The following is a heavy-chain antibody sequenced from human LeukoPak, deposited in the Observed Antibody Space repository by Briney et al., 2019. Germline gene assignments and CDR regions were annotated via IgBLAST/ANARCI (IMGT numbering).Heavy chain of an antibody. CDR1: GYTFTSYD. Sequence: EASVKVSCKASGYTFTSYDINWVRQATGQGLEWMGWMNPNSGNTGYAQKFQGRVTMTRNTSISTAYMELSSLRSEDTAVYYCARVSSDYGGYRFDYWGQGTLVTVSS. V-gene: IGHV1-8*01. CDR2: MNPNSGNT. CDR3: ARVSSDYGGYRFDY. D-gene: IGHD4-17*01. J-gene: IGHJ4*02.